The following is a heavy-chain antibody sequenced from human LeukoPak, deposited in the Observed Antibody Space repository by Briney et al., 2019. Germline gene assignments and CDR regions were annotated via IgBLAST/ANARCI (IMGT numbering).Heavy chain of an antibody. Sequence: PGGSLRLSCAASGFAFSSYSMNWVRQAPGKGLEWVSYISSSSSTIYYADSVKGRFTISRDNAKNSLYLQMNSLRAEDTAVYYCARGWGWFGELLNRYFDYWGQGTLVTVSS. CDR1: GFAFSSYS. V-gene: IGHV3-48*01. D-gene: IGHD3-10*01. CDR3: ARGWGWFGELLNRYFDY. CDR2: ISSSSSTI. J-gene: IGHJ4*02.